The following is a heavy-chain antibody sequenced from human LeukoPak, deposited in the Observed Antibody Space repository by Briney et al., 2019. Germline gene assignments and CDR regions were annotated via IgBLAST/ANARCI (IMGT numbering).Heavy chain of an antibody. CDR3: ARDDAFDI. Sequence: SETLSLTCTVSGGSISSGGYYWSWIRQHPGRGLEWIGYIYYSGSTYYNPSLKSRVTISVDTSKNQFSLELSSVTAADTAVYYCARDDAFDIWGQGTMVTVSS. J-gene: IGHJ3*02. CDR2: IYYSGST. V-gene: IGHV4-31*03. CDR1: GGSISSGGYY.